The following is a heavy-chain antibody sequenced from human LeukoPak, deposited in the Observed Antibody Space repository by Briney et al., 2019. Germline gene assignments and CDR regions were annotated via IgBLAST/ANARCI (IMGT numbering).Heavy chain of an antibody. V-gene: IGHV3-23*01. D-gene: IGHD2-2*01. CDR3: AKVRGIVVPAAAVYYYYYYGMDV. J-gene: IGHJ6*02. Sequence: TGGSLRLSCAASGFTFSSYAMSWVRQAPGKGREWVSAISGSVGSTYYADSWKGRFTISRDNSKNTRYLQMNSLRAEDTAVYYCAKVRGIVVPAAAVYYYYYYGMDVWGQGTTVTVSS. CDR1: GFTFSSYA. CDR2: ISGSVGST.